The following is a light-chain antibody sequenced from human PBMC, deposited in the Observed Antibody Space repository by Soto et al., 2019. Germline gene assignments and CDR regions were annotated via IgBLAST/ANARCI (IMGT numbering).Light chain of an antibody. CDR3: HQLVSYPLT. V-gene: IGKV1-9*01. CDR2: AAS. J-gene: IGKJ4*01. CDR1: QGIGSY. Sequence: QLTQSPSSLSASVGDRVTITCRASQGIGSYLAWYQQKPGEAPKLLIYAASTLRSGVPSRFSGSGSGTDFTLTISGLQPEDSATYYCHQLVSYPLTLGGVTKVAIK.